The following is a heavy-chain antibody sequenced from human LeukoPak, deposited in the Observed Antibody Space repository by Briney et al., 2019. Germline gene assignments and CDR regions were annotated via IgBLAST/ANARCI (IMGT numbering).Heavy chain of an antibody. CDR1: GGSISGYY. CDR2: IYSSGSI. Sequence: PSETLSLTCTVSGGSISGYYWSWIRQPAGKGLEWIGRIYSSGSINFNPSLKSRVTMSVETSKNQFSLKVNSVTAADTAVYYCARDHYYASGSYSDAFDIWGQGTMVTVSS. V-gene: IGHV4-4*07. J-gene: IGHJ3*02. CDR3: ARDHYYASGSYSDAFDI. D-gene: IGHD3-10*01.